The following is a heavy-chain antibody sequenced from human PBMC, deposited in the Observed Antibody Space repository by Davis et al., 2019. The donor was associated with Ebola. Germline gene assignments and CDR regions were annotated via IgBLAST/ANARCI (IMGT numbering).Heavy chain of an antibody. Sequence: GESLKTSCAASGFTFSSYEMNWVRQAPGKGLEWVSYISSSGSTIYYADSVKGRFTISRDNAKNSLYLQMNSLRAEDTAVYYCAREDSSGPYRYYYYGMDVWGQGTTVTVSS. CDR2: ISSSGSTI. J-gene: IGHJ6*02. V-gene: IGHV3-48*03. D-gene: IGHD3-22*01. CDR3: AREDSSGPYRYYYYGMDV. CDR1: GFTFSSYE.